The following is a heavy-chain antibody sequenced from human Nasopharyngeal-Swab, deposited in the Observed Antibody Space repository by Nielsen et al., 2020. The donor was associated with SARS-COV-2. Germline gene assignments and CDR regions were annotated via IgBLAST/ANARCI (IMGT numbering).Heavy chain of an antibody. CDR2: ISWNSGRI. CDR1: GFIFDDYA. CDR3: AKEDSRSSVPDY. D-gene: IGHD6-6*01. Sequence: SLKISCAASGFIFDDYAMHWVRQAPGKGLEWLSGISWNSGRIGYADSVKGRFTISRANARNSLYLQMNSLRGEDTALYYCAKEDSRSSVPDYWGQGTLVTVSS. J-gene: IGHJ4*02. V-gene: IGHV3-9*01.